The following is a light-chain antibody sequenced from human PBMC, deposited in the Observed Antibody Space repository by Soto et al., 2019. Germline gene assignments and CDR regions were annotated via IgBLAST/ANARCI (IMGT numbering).Light chain of an antibody. CDR2: DVS. V-gene: IGLV2-11*01. Sequence: VLAQPRSVSGSPGQSVTISCTGTSSDVGGYNYVSWYQQHPGKAPKLMIYDVSKRPSGVPDRFSGSKSGNTASLTISGLQAEDEADYYCCSYAGSSVAFGGGTKVTVL. CDR1: SSDVGGYNY. J-gene: IGLJ2*01. CDR3: CSYAGSSVA.